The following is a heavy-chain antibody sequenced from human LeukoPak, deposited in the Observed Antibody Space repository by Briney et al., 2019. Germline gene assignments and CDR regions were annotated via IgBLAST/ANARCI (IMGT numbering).Heavy chain of an antibody. Sequence: ASVKVSCKASEYTFTVYYIHWVRQAPGQGLEWMGWIDPNTGDSNYVQKFQGRVTMTRDTSISIAYMELSRLRSDDTAFYYCARIRYCGGISCYYIDYWGQGTLVTVSA. J-gene: IGHJ4*02. CDR3: ARIRYCGGISCYYIDY. CDR1: EYTFTVYY. CDR2: IDPNTGDS. V-gene: IGHV1-2*02. D-gene: IGHD2-2*01.